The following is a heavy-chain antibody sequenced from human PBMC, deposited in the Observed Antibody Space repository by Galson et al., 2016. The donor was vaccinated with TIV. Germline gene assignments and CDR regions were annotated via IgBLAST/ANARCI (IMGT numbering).Heavy chain of an antibody. V-gene: IGHV4-59*01. J-gene: IGHJ4*02. CDR2: MSYNGNA. CDR1: NGSINGYY. Sequence: SETLSLTCTVSNGSINGYYWGWIRQPPGKGLEWIGYMSYNGNANYNPSLKSRVTISIDTSKNQFSLKMSSVTAADTAVYYCARGLWDSRFDYRGQGTLVTVSS. D-gene: IGHD3-16*01. CDR3: ARGLWDSRFDY.